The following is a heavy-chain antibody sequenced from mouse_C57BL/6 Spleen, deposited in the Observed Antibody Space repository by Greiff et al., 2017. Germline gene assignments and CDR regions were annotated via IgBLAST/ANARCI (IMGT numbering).Heavy chain of an antibody. D-gene: IGHD2-1*01. CDR1: GYAFTNYL. Sequence: VKLQESGAELVRHGTSVKVSCKASGYAFTNYLIEWVKQRPGQGLEWIGVINPGSGGTNYNEKFKGKATLTADKSSSTAYMQLSSLTSEDSAVYFCAMIYYGNSYYFDYWGQGTTLTVSS. CDR2: INPGSGGT. CDR3: AMIYYGNSYYFDY. J-gene: IGHJ2*01. V-gene: IGHV1-54*01.